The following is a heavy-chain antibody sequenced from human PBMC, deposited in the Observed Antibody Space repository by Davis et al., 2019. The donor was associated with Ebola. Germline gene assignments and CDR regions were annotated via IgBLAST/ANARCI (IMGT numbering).Heavy chain of an antibody. Sequence: ASVKVSCKASGYTFTSYGISWVRQAPGQGLEWMGWISAYNGNTNYAQKLQGRVTMTTDTSTSTAYMELRSLRSDDTAVYYCARERAVPAAMGEYYNGMDVWGQGTTVTVSS. CDR1: GYTFTSYG. V-gene: IGHV1-18*01. CDR2: ISAYNGNT. D-gene: IGHD2-2*01. CDR3: ARERAVPAAMGEYYNGMDV. J-gene: IGHJ6*02.